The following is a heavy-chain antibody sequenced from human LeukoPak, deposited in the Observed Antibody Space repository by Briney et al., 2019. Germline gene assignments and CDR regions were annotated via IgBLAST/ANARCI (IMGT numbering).Heavy chain of an antibody. V-gene: IGHV1-18*01. D-gene: IGHD3-10*01. Sequence: ASVKLSCKASGYTFSSYGITWVRQAPGQGLQWMAWISAYNGKTNYAQKLQGRVSMTTDTSTSTAYMELRNLTSDGTAVYYCARVGNDGSGTFHYWGQGTLVTVSS. CDR2: ISAYNGKT. CDR3: ARVGNDGSGTFHY. CDR1: GYTFSSYG. J-gene: IGHJ4*02.